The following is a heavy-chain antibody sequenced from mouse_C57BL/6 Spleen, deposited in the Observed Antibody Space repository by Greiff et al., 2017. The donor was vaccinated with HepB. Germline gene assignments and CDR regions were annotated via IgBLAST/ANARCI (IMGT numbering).Heavy chain of an antibody. V-gene: IGHV1-72*01. CDR1: GYTFTSYW. CDR2: IDPNSGGT. Sequence: VQVVESGAELVKPGASVKLSCKASGYTFTSYWMHWVKQRPGRGLEWIGRIDPNSGGTKYNEKFKSKATLTVDKPSSTAYMQLSSLTSEDSAVYYCARGPDDYDDYYAMDYGGQGTSVTVSS. J-gene: IGHJ4*01. D-gene: IGHD2-4*01. CDR3: ARGPDDYDDYYAMDY.